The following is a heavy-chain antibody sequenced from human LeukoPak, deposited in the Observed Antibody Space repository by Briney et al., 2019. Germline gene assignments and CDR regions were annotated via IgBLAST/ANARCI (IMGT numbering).Heavy chain of an antibody. D-gene: IGHD5-12*01. J-gene: IGHJ4*02. V-gene: IGHV3-74*01. CDR1: GFTFSSYA. CDR2: IKSDGSRT. CDR3: ARDRGYTQDY. Sequence: GGSLRLSCAASGFTFSSYAMTWVRQTPGKGLVWVSHIKSDGSRTTYADSVKGRFTISRDNAKNTLYLQMNSLRAEDTAVYYCARDRGYTQDYWGQGTLVSVSS.